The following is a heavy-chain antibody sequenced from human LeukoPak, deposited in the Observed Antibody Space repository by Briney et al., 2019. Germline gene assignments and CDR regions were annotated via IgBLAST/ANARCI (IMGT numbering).Heavy chain of an antibody. CDR1: GGSISSNNW. J-gene: IGHJ4*02. D-gene: IGHD6-13*01. Sequence: SETLSLTCAVSGGSISSNNWWSWVRQPPGKGLEWIGEIYHSGSTNYNPSLKSRVTISVDKSKNQFSLKLSSVTAADTAVYYCARNLIPEQLVLNFWGQGTLVTVSS. CDR2: IYHSGST. V-gene: IGHV4-4*02. CDR3: ARNLIPEQLVLNF.